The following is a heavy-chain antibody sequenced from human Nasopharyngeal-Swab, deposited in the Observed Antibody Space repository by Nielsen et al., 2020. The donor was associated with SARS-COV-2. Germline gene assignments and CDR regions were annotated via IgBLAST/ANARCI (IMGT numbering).Heavy chain of an antibody. J-gene: IGHJ6*02. D-gene: IGHD6-19*01. V-gene: IGHV5-51*01. Sequence: GGSLRLSCKGSGYSFTSYWIGWVRQMPGKGLEWMGIIYPGDSDTRYSPSFQGQVTISADKSISTAYLQWSSLKASDTAMYYRARLCSSGCGDYYYGMDVWGQGTTVTVSS. CDR1: GYSFTSYW. CDR2: IYPGDSDT. CDR3: ARLCSSGCGDYYYGMDV.